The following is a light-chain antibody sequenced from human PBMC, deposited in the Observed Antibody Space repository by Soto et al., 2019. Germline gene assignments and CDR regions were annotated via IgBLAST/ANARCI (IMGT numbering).Light chain of an antibody. V-gene: IGKV1-12*01. CDR1: QAISTW. J-gene: IGKJ4*01. CDR2: AAS. CDR3: QQADSFPLT. Sequence: DIQMTQSPSSVSASVGDRLTITCRASQAISTWLGWYQQKPGKAPKLLIYAASSLQRGVPSRFSGSGSGTDFTLTISSLQPEDFATYYCQQADSFPLTFGGGTKVDIK.